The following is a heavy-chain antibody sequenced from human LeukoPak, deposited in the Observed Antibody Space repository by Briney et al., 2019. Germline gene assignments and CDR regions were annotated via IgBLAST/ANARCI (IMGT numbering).Heavy chain of an antibody. CDR1: GFTFSSYS. Sequence: PGGSLRLSCAASGFTFSSYSMNWVRQAPGKGLEWVSSISSSSSYIYYADSVKGRFTISRDNSKNTLYLQMNSLRAEDTAVYYCVRDVRVGEAFDYWGQGTLVTVSS. V-gene: IGHV3-21*01. J-gene: IGHJ4*02. CDR2: ISSSSSYI. CDR3: VRDVRVGEAFDY. D-gene: IGHD2-8*02.